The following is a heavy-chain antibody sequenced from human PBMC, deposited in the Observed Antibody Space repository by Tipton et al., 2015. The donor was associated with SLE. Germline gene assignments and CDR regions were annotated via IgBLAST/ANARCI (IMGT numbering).Heavy chain of an antibody. Sequence: TLSLTCTVSGGSVISVSNHLNWIRQPAGKGPEWIGRIYTRGSTNYNPSLKTRVTISIDASKNQFSLELTSVSAADTAVYYCARDHHSYDSGAYSALPFDLWGQGTMVTVSS. D-gene: IGHD3-22*01. J-gene: IGHJ3*01. CDR2: IYTRGST. V-gene: IGHV4-61*02. CDR3: ARDHHSYDSGAYSALPFDL. CDR1: GGSVISVSNH.